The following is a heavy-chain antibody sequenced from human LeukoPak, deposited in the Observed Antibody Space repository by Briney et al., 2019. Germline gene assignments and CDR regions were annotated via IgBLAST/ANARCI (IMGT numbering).Heavy chain of an antibody. D-gene: IGHD6-13*01. CDR2: IYHSGST. CDR3: ARHVSSWPVDY. V-gene: IGHV4-38-2*02. J-gene: IGHJ4*02. Sequence: SETLSLTCTVSGYSISSGYYWGWIRQPPGKGLEWIGSIYHSGSTYYNPSLKSRVTISVDTSKNQFSLKLSSVTAADTAVYYCARHVSSWPVDYWGQGTLVTVSS. CDR1: GYSISSGYY.